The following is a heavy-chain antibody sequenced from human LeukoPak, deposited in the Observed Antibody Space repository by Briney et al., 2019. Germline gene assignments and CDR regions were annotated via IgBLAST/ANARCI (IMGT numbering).Heavy chain of an antibody. D-gene: IGHD3-9*01. V-gene: IGHV3-53*01. CDR3: ARSSHYDILTGYSEEDAFDI. CDR1: GFTFSSYA. J-gene: IGHJ3*02. Sequence: GGSLRLSCAASGFTFSSYAMSWVRQAPGKGLEWVSVIYIGGSTDYADSVKGRFTISRDNSKNTLYLQMNSLRVEDTAVYYCARSSHYDILTGYSEEDAFDIWGQGTMVTVSS. CDR2: IYIGGST.